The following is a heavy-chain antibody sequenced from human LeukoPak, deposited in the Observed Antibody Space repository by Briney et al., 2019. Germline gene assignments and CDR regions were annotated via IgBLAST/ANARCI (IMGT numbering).Heavy chain of an antibody. CDR3: ARGLSSIVGAPPDY. CDR2: ISTDGSST. Sequence: PGGSLRLSCAASGFTFSSYWMHWVRQDPGKGLVRVSRISTDGSSTNYADSVKGRFTISRDNAKNTLYLQLNSLRAEDTAVYYCARGLSSIVGAPPDYWGQGTLVTVSS. J-gene: IGHJ4*02. CDR1: GFTFSSYW. V-gene: IGHV3-74*01. D-gene: IGHD1-26*01.